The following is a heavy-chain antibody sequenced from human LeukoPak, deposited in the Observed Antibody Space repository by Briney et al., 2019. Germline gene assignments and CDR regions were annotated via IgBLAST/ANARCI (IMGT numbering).Heavy chain of an antibody. Sequence: GGSPRLSCAASGFTFDDYGMSWVRQAPGKGLEWVSGINWNGGSTGYADSVKGRFTISRDNAKNSLYLQMNSLRAEDTALYYCARSMYEATGFDYWGQGTLVTVSS. J-gene: IGHJ4*02. CDR3: ARSMYEATGFDY. D-gene: IGHD1-26*01. CDR1: GFTFDDYG. CDR2: INWNGGST. V-gene: IGHV3-20*04.